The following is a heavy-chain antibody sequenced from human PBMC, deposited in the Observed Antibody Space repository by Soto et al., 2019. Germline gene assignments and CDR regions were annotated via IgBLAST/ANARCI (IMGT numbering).Heavy chain of an antibody. V-gene: IGHV3-30-3*01. CDR3: ARDPLDY. CDR2: ISYDGSNK. Sequence: PGGSLRLSCAASGFTFSSYAMHWVRQAPGKGLEWVAVISYDGSNKYYVDSVKGRFTISRDNSKNTLYLQMNSLRAEDTAVYYCARDPLDYWGQGTLVTVSS. CDR1: GFTFSSYA. J-gene: IGHJ4*02.